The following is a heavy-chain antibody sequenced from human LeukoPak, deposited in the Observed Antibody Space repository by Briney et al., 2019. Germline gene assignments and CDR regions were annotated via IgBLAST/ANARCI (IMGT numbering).Heavy chain of an antibody. V-gene: IGHV1-69*13. J-gene: IGHJ5*02. D-gene: IGHD5-24*01. CDR1: GYTFTSYG. Sequence: SVKVSCKASGYTFTSYGISWVRQAPGQGLEWMGGIIPIFGTANYAQKFQGRVTITADESTSTAYMELSSLRSEDTAVYYCARAGGPVEMADWFDPWGQGTLVTVSS. CDR2: IIPIFGTA. CDR3: ARAGGPVEMADWFDP.